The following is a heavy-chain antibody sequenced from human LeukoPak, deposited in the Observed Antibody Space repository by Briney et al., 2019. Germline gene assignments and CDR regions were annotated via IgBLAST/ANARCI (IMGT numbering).Heavy chain of an antibody. CDR1: GGTFSSYA. CDR3: ARHYYDSSGYYI. Sequence: GASVKVSCRASGGTFSSYAISWVRQAPGQGLEWMGGIIPIFGTANYAQKFQGRVTITADKSTSTAYMELSSLRSEDTAVYYCARHYYDSSGYYIWGQGTLVTVSS. CDR2: IIPIFGTA. V-gene: IGHV1-69*06. J-gene: IGHJ4*02. D-gene: IGHD3-22*01.